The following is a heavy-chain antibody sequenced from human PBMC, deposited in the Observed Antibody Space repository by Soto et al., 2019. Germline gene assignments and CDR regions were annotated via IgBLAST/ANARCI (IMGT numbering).Heavy chain of an antibody. Sequence: SLRLSCAASGFTFSSYAMHWVRQAPGKGLEWVAVISYDGSNKYYADSVKGRFTISRDNSKNTLYLQMNSLRAEDTAVYYCARDKVREGGGSSHEYYYYGMDVWGQGTTVTVSS. J-gene: IGHJ6*02. CDR3: ARDKVREGGGSSHEYYYYGMDV. CDR2: ISYDGSNK. D-gene: IGHD2-15*01. V-gene: IGHV3-30-3*01. CDR1: GFTFSSYA.